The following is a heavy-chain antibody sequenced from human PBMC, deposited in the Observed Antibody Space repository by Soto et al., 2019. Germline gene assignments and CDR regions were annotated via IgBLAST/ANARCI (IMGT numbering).Heavy chain of an antibody. D-gene: IGHD2-2*01. CDR1: GFTFSSYS. CDR2: ISSSSSYI. V-gene: IGHV3-21*01. J-gene: IGHJ6*03. Sequence: EVQLVESGGGLVKPGGSLRLSCAASGFTFSSYSMNWVRQAPGKGLEWVSSISSSSSYIYYADSVKGRYTISRDNAKNSLYLQMNSLKAEGTAVYYCARAGIVVVPAAMSYYYYYMYVWGKGSTVTVSS. CDR3: ARAGIVVVPAAMSYYYYYMYV.